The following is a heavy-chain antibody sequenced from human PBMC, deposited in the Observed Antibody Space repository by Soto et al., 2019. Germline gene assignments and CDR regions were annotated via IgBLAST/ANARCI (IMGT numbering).Heavy chain of an antibody. CDR2: IDPSDSYT. Sequence: PGESLKISCKGSGYSFTSYWISWVRQMPGKGLEWMGRIDPSDSYTNYSPSFQGHVTISADKSISTAYLQWSSLKASDTAMYYCARHTRTGMIDMAVDYWGQGTLVTVSS. D-gene: IGHD3-22*01. CDR1: GYSFTSYW. CDR3: ARHTRTGMIDMAVDY. V-gene: IGHV5-10-1*01. J-gene: IGHJ4*02.